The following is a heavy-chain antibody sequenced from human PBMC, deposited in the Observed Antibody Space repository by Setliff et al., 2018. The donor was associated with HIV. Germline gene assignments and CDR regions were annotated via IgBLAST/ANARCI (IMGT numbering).Heavy chain of an antibody. CDR2: IYTSGST. V-gene: IGHV4-4*08. D-gene: IGHD1-7*01. CDR3: ARAGITGTTDY. J-gene: IGHJ4*02. Sequence: TSETLSLTCTVSGGSISSYYWSWIRQPPGKGLEWIGYIYTSGSTNYNPSLKSRVTISVDTSKNQFSLKLSSVTAADTAVYYCARAGITGTTDYWGQGTLVTVS. CDR1: GGSISSYY.